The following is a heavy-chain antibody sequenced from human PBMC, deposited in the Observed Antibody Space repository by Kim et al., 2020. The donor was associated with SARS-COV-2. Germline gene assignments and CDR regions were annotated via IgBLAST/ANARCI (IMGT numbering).Heavy chain of an antibody. V-gene: IGHV3-20*03. D-gene: IGHD3-22*01. J-gene: IGHJ6*02. CDR3: ARGSSGYYNYDYGMDV. Sequence: DSLKGRLTSARDNSKNYLYLQMNSLRAEDTALYYCARGSSGYYNYDYGMDVWGQGTTVTVSS.